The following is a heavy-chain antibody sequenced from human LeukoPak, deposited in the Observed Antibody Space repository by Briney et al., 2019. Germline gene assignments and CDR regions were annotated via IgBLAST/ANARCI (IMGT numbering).Heavy chain of an antibody. CDR2: IYHSGST. Sequence: PSETLSLTCAVSGGSLSSGGYSWSWIRQPPGKGLEWIGYIYHSGSTYYNPSLKSRVTISVDTSKNQFSLKLSSVTAADTAVYYCARDRGYYDSSGYGFDYWGQGTLVTVSS. D-gene: IGHD3-22*01. CDR1: GGSLSSGGYS. V-gene: IGHV4-30-2*01. J-gene: IGHJ4*02. CDR3: ARDRGYYDSSGYGFDY.